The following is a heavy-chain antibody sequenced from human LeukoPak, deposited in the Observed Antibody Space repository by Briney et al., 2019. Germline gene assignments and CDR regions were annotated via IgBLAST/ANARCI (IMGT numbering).Heavy chain of an antibody. CDR2: ISSSSSYI. CDR1: GFTFSSYS. Sequence: GGSLRHSCAASGFTFSSYSMNWVRQAPGKGLEWVSSISSSSSYIYYADSVKGRFTISRDNAKNSLYLQMNSLRAEDTAVYYCAKDMESAYDCSGYYSPFDSWAQGTLVTVSS. J-gene: IGHJ4*02. CDR3: AKDMESAYDCSGYYSPFDS. D-gene: IGHD3-22*01. V-gene: IGHV3-21*04.